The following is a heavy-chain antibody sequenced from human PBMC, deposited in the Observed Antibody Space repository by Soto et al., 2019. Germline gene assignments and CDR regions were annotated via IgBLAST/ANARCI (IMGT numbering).Heavy chain of an antibody. CDR3: ARDWFGIDY. J-gene: IGHJ4*02. CDR2: INPYNGNT. D-gene: IGHD3-16*01. CDR1: GYTFTSYG. Sequence: QVQLVQSGAEVKKPGASVKVSCKASGYTFTSYGISWVRQAPGQGLEWMGWINPYNGNTNYTKKLQGRVTMTTDTSTNTDYMELRSLRSDDKAVYYCARDWFGIDYWGQGTLVTVSS. V-gene: IGHV1-18*01.